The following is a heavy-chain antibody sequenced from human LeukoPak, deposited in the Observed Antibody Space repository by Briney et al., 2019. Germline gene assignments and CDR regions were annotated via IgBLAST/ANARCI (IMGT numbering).Heavy chain of an antibody. CDR1: GYTFTSYY. J-gene: IGHJ5*02. CDR3: ARGGLIRFLGNWFDP. V-gene: IGHV1-46*01. Sequence: ASVKVSCKASGYTFTSYYMHWVRQAPGQGLEWMGIINPSGGSTSYAQKFQGRVTMTRDMSTSTVYMELSRLRSDDTAVYYCARGGLIRFLGNWFDPWGQGTLVTVSS. D-gene: IGHD3-3*01. CDR2: INPSGGST.